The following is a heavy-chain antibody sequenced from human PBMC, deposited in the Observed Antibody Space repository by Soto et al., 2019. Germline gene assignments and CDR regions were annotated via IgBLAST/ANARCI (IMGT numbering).Heavy chain of an antibody. V-gene: IGHV4-61*01. CDR2: IYYSGST. D-gene: IGHD6-19*01. J-gene: IGHJ6*02. CDR1: GGSVSSGSYY. Sequence: SETLSLTCTVSGGSVSSGSYYWSWIRQPPGKGLEWIGYIYYSGSTNYNPSLKSRVTISVDTSKNQFSLKLSSVTAEDTAVYYCARDSDSSGWWNTYYYGMDVWGQGTTVTVSS. CDR3: ARDSDSSGWWNTYYYGMDV.